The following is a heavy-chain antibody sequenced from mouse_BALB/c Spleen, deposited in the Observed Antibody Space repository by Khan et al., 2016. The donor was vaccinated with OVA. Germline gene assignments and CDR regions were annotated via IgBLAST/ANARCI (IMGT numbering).Heavy chain of an antibody. J-gene: IGHJ3*01. CDR3: ARSATCDFAY. D-gene: IGHD2-13*01. Sequence: EVELVESGGGLVKPGGSLKLSCAASGFTFSTYAMSWVRQTPEKRLEWVATISSDGDYTYFPDNVTGRFTISRDNAKNTLCLQMTSLRSEDTAMYYCARSATCDFAYWGQGTLVTVSA. CDR2: ISSDGDYT. CDR1: GFTFSTYA. V-gene: IGHV5-9-3*01.